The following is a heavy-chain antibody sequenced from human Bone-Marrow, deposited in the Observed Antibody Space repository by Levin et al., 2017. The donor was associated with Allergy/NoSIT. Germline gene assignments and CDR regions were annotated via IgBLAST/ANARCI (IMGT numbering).Heavy chain of an antibody. D-gene: IGHD3-22*01. CDR1: GFSVSSHY. Sequence: GGSLRLSCTASGFSVSSHYMTWVRQAPGKGLEWVSLVYVGGDTHYADSVRGRFTMSTDNSKNRLDLQMNSLRVDDTAVYYCARGGSSGPLAAWYFDLWGRGTLVTVSS. J-gene: IGHJ2*01. V-gene: IGHV3-53*01. CDR2: VYVGGDT. CDR3: ARGGSSGPLAAWYFDL.